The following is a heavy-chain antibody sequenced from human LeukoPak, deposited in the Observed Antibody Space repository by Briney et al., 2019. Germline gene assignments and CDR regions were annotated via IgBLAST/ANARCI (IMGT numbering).Heavy chain of an antibody. V-gene: IGHV4-38-2*01. CDR2: IYHSGST. CDR3: ARTRTTTRYNCFDP. D-gene: IGHD1-26*01. Sequence: SETLSLTCAVSGYSLSSGYYCGWIPQPPGKGLEGIGRIYHSGSTYYNPSLKSRIPISVDTSKNQFSLKLSSVTAADTAVYYCARTRTTTRYNCFDPWGQGTLVTVSS. J-gene: IGHJ5*02. CDR1: GYSLSSGYY.